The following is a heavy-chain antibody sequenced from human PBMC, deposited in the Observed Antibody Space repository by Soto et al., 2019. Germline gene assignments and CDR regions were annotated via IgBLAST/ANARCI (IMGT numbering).Heavy chain of an antibody. Sequence: ASVKVSCKASGYTFTTYYLYWVRQAPGQGLEWMGMINPSGGNTNYAQKFQGRVTMTRDTSTSTVYMDLSSLRSEDTAVYYCARPLWSGYSVFDFWGQGTLVTVSS. J-gene: IGHJ4*02. CDR3: ARPLWSGYSVFDF. V-gene: IGHV1-46*01. CDR1: GYTFTTYY. CDR2: INPSGGNT. D-gene: IGHD3-3*01.